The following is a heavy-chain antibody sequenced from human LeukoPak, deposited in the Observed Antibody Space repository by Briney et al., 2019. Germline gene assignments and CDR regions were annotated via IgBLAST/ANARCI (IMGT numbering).Heavy chain of an antibody. D-gene: IGHD7-27*01. CDR2: ISGSGGST. CDR1: GFTFSSYG. J-gene: IGHJ4*02. V-gene: IGHV3-23*01. Sequence: PGGTLRLSCAASGFTFSSYGMSWVRQAPRKGLEWVSAISGSGGSTYYADSVKGRFTISRDNSKNTLYLQMNSLRAEDTAVYYCATGYYFDYWGQGTLVTVSS. CDR3: ATGYYFDY.